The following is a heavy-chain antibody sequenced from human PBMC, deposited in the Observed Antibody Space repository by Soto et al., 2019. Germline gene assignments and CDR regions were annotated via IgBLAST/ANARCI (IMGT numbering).Heavy chain of an antibody. J-gene: IGHJ6*02. CDR3: ARDRLDTAIDVFAYYYYYGMDV. D-gene: IGHD5-18*01. CDR2: ISSSSSYI. CDR1: GFTFSSYS. V-gene: IGHV3-21*01. Sequence: PGGSLRLSCAASGFTFSSYSMNWVRQAPGKGLEWVSSISSSSSYIYYADSVKGRFTISRDNAKNSLYLQMNSLRAEDTAVYYCARDRLDTAIDVFAYYYYYGMDVWGQGTTVTVSS.